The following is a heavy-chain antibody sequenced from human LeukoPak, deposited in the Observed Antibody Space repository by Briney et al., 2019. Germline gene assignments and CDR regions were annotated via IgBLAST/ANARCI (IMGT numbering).Heavy chain of an antibody. V-gene: IGHV1-8*01. J-gene: IGHJ4*02. CDR2: MNPYTGDT. CDR3: TRRYSYGSGTYPLGY. D-gene: IGHD3-10*01. CDR1: GYTFTSYD. Sequence: ASVKVSCKASGYTFTSYDINWVRQATGQGPEWMGWMNPYTGDTGYAQKFQGRVTMTRDTSTRTAYMELSSLRSEDTAVYYCTRRYSYGSGTYPLGYWGQGTLVTVSS.